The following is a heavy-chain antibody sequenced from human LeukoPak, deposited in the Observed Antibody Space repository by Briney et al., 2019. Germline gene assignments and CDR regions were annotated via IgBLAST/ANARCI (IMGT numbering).Heavy chain of an antibody. V-gene: IGHV1-18*01. CDR3: ARDGLRWWELPHYFDY. Sequence: ASVKVSCKASGYTFTSYGISWVRQAPGQGLEWMGWISAYDGNTNYAQKLQGRVTMTTDTSTSTAYMELRSLRSDDTAVYYCARDGLRWWELPHYFDYWGQGTLVTVSS. CDR1: GYTFTSYG. J-gene: IGHJ4*02. D-gene: IGHD1-26*01. CDR2: ISAYDGNT.